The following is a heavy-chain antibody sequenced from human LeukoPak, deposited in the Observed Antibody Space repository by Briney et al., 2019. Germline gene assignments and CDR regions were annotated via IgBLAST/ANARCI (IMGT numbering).Heavy chain of an antibody. CDR1: DYTFTSYG. D-gene: IGHD5-24*01. CDR2: ISTYNGDT. V-gene: IGHV1-18*01. J-gene: IGHJ4*02. CDR3: ARGWIEMPTVYFDY. Sequence: ASVKVSCKASDYTFTSYGISWVQQAPVQGLEWMGWISTYNGDTKYTQKLQGRVTMTADTSTRTAYMELRSLRSDDTAVYYCARGWIEMPTVYFDYWGQGTLVSVFS.